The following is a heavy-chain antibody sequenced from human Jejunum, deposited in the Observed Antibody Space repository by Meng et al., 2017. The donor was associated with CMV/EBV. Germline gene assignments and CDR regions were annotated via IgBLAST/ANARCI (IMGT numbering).Heavy chain of an antibody. Sequence: EVHLLDSGGGLVQPGGSLRLSCAASGFAFSSYAMSWIRQAPGKGLEWVSVIDTDGKTYYADSVKGRFAISRDNSKNTLYLQMSSLRVEDTAVYSCADIGVGDQGFWGQGTLVTVSS. CDR1: GFAFSSYA. V-gene: IGHV3-23*01. CDR3: ADIGVGDQGF. D-gene: IGHD3-3*01. J-gene: IGHJ4*02. CDR2: IDTDGKT.